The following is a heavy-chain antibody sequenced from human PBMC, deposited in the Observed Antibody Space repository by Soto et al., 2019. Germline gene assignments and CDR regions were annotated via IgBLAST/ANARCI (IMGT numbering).Heavy chain of an antibody. J-gene: IGHJ6*02. CDR2: ISGSVGIT. CDR1: GFTFSSYA. CDR3: AKAVVWGVEYYYDSSSYYCVLNGMDF. D-gene: IGHD3-22*01. Sequence: GGSLRRSCAASGFTFSSYAMSCVRHSPGKVLEWVSAISGSVGITYYPDSLKGLFTISRDTSKNTLYLQMNRLGDEDMAVYYCAKAVVWGVEYYYDSSSYYCVLNGMDFWGQGTTVTVSS. V-gene: IGHV3-23*01.